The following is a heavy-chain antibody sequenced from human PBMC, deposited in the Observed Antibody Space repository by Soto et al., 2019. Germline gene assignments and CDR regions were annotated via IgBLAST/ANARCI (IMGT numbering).Heavy chain of an antibody. CDR1: GFTFDDHA. J-gene: IGHJ4*02. CDR2: ITWNSGII. CDR3: AXDVSXAXATIDY. Sequence: EVQXVESGGGLVQPGXSLRLSCATSGFTFDDHAMHWVRQAPGKGLEWVSIITWNSGIIDYADSVKGXXXXXXXXXXXXXXXXXXXXXXXXXXXYYCAXDVSXAXATIDYWGQGXXVTV. D-gene: IGHD1-26*01. V-gene: IGHV3-9*01.